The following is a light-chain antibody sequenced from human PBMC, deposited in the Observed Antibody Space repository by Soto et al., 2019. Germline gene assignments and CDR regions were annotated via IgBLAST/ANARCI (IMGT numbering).Light chain of an antibody. CDR3: CSYAGTSLV. CDR2: DVS. V-gene: IGLV2-11*01. J-gene: IGLJ3*02. CDR1: SSDVGGYKF. Sequence: QPALTQPRSVSGSPGQSVTISCTGTSSDVGGYKFVSWYQQHPGTAPKLMIFDVSQRPSGVPDRFSGSKSGNTASLTISGLQAEDEADYYCCSYAGTSLVFGGGTKVTVL.